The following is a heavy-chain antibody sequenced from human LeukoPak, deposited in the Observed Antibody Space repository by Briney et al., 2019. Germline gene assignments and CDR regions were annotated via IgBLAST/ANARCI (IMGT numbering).Heavy chain of an antibody. V-gene: IGHV4-39*01. CDR2: FYYSGST. CDR1: GGSITNNNYN. Sequence: SETLSLTCTVSGGSITNNNYNWDWIRQPPGKGLEWIGDFYYSGSTYYNPSLKSRVTISVDTSKNQFSLKLNSVTAADTAVYYCARHVGSGSYFDYWGQGTLVTVSS. J-gene: IGHJ4*02. CDR3: ARHVGSGSYFDY. D-gene: IGHD1-26*01.